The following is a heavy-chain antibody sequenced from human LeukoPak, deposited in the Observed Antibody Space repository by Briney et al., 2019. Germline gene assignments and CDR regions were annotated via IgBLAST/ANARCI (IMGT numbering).Heavy chain of an antibody. CDR1: GFTVSSNY. CDR3: ARGRGRYCSGGSCSSHSLSMDV. D-gene: IGHD2-15*01. V-gene: IGHV3-66*01. CDR2: IYSGGST. Sequence: GGSLRLSCAASGFTVSSNYMSWVRQAPGKGLEWVSVIYSGGSTYYADSVKGRFTISRDNSKNTLYLQMNSLRAEDTAVYYCARGRGRYCSGGSCSSHSLSMDVWGQGTTVTVSS. J-gene: IGHJ6*02.